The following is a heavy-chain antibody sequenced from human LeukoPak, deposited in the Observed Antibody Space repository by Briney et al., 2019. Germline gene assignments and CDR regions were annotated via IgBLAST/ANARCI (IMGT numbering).Heavy chain of an antibody. J-gene: IGHJ3*02. V-gene: IGHV2-5*01. CDR1: GFSLSTSGVG. Sequence: SRPTLVNPTQTLTLTCTFSGFSLSTSGVGVGWIRQPPGKALEWLALIYWNDDKRYSTSLKSRLTITKDTSKNQVVLTMTNMDPVDTATYYCAHRLILNWGFEEEAFDIWGQGTTVTVSS. CDR2: IYWNDDK. CDR3: AHRLILNWGFEEEAFDI. D-gene: IGHD7-27*01.